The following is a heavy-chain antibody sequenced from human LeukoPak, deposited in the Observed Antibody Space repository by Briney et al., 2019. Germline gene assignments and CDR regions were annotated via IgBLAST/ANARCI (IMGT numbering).Heavy chain of an antibody. CDR1: GFTFSSYA. CDR2: ISGSGGST. Sequence: GGSLRLSCAASGFTFSSYAMSWVRQAPGKGLEWVSAISGSGGSTYYADSVRGRFTISRDNSKNTLYLQMNSLRAEDTAVYYCVVGLTTVTLFDYWGQGTLVTVSS. J-gene: IGHJ4*02. D-gene: IGHD4-17*01. V-gene: IGHV3-23*01. CDR3: VVGLTTVTLFDY.